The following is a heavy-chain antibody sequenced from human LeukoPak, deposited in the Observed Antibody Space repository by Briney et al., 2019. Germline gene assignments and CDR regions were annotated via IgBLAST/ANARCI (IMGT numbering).Heavy chain of an antibody. D-gene: IGHD2-15*01. CDR2: TRNKANSYTT. CDR3: ARVVAARTNWFDP. V-gene: IGHV3-72*01. CDR1: GFTFSDHY. J-gene: IGHJ5*02. Sequence: GGSLRLSCAASGFTFSDHYMDWVRQAPGKGLEWVGRTRNKANSYTTEYAAYVKGRFTISRDDSKNSLYLQMNSLKTEDTAVYYCARVVAARTNWFDPWGPGTLVTVSS.